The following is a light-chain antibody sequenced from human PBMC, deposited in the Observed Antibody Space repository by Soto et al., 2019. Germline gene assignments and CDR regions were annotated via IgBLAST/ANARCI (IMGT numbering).Light chain of an antibody. J-gene: IGLJ3*02. V-gene: IGLV2-14*02. CDR2: EGS. CDR1: SSDVGIYNL. CDR3: TSYTTTSTGV. Sequence: QSALTQPASVSGSPGQSITISCTGTSSDVGIYNLVSWFQQHPGKAPKLMIYEGSKRPSGISDRFSGSKSGNTAFLTISGLQAEDEADYYCTSYTTTSTGVFGGGTKLTVL.